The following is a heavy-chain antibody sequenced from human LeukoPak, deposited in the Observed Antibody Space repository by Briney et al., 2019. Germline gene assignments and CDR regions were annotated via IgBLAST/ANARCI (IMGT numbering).Heavy chain of an antibody. CDR1: GFTLSSYT. J-gene: IGHJ4*02. CDR2: ISGSSRHK. Sequence: PGGSLRLSCAASGFTLSSYTMNWVRQAPGKGLEWVSSISGSSRHKHYADSVKGRFTISRDNAKNSLYLQMNSLRAEDTAVYYCARTAKFAAGYYIDYWGQGTLVSVSS. V-gene: IGHV3-21*01. D-gene: IGHD6-13*01. CDR3: ARTAKFAAGYYIDY.